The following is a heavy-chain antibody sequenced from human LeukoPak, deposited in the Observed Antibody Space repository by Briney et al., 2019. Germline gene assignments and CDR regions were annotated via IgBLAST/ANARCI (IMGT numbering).Heavy chain of an antibody. D-gene: IGHD2-2*01. J-gene: IGHJ4*02. CDR1: DGSISSSSYY. CDR3: ARTVGLGYCSSTSCGHHDY. V-gene: IGHV4-39*07. CDR2: INYSGST. Sequence: PSETLSLTCTVSDGSISSSSYYWGWIRQPPGTGLDWIGSINYSGSTYYNPSLKSRVTISVDTSKNQFSLKLSSVTAADTAVYYCARTVGLGYCSSTSCGHHDYWGQGTLVTVSS.